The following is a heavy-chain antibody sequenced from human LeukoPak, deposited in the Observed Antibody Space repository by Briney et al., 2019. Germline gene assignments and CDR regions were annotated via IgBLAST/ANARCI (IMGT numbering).Heavy chain of an antibody. J-gene: IGHJ6*03. V-gene: IGHV4-34*01. CDR3: ARGDSNSFEYLYYMDV. Sequence: SETLSLTCTVYGGSFSGYYWSWIRQSPGKGLEWIGEINHTGTTNSNPSLGSRLTLSVDSSKNQFSLKLTSVTAADTGVYYCARGDSNSFEYLYYMDVWGKGTTVTVSS. D-gene: IGHD4-11*01. CDR2: INHTGTT. CDR1: GGSFSGYY.